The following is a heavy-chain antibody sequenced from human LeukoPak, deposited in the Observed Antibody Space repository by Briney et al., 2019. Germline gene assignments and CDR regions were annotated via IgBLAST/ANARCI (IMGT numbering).Heavy chain of an antibody. V-gene: IGHV1-8*01. CDR3: ARVPTIFEPYYYGMDV. Sequence: ASVKVSCKASGYTFTSYDINWVRQATGQGLEWMGWMNPNSGNTGYAQKFQGRVTMTRNTSISTAYMELSSLRSEDTAVYYCARVPTIFEPYYYGMDVWGQGTTVTVSS. J-gene: IGHJ6*02. D-gene: IGHD3-3*01. CDR1: GYTFTSYD. CDR2: MNPNSGNT.